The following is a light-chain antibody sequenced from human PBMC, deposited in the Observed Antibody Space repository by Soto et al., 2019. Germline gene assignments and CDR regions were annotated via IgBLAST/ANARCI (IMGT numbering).Light chain of an antibody. CDR1: QDIAGY. V-gene: IGKV1D-12*01. CDR2: GAS. Sequence: FGSVVDRPTTTSRASQDIAGYLAWYQHKPGRTPELLIHGASRLQSGVPARFSGSGSGTDFTLSINSLQPEDFATFYCQQAYSFPITFGQRTRLEIK. CDR3: QQAYSFPIT. J-gene: IGKJ5*01.